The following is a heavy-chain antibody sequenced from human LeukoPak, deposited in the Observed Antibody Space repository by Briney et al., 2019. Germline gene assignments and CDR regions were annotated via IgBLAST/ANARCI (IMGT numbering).Heavy chain of an antibody. D-gene: IGHD6-6*01. V-gene: IGHV4-59*08. J-gene: IGHJ4*02. CDR1: GGSISSLY. CDR2: IYYTGST. Sequence: PSETLSLTCSVSGGSISSLYWSWIRQPPGKGLEWIGYIYYTGSTNYNPSLKSRVTMFVDMSKKQFSLRPSSVTAADTAAYYCARHRAYSSSSPFDYWGQGTLVTVSS. CDR3: ARHRAYSSSSPFDY.